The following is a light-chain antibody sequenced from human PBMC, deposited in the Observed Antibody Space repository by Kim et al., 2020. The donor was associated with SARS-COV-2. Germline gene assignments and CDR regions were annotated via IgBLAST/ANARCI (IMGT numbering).Light chain of an antibody. CDR3: QQYNNWPPPVT. V-gene: IGKV3-15*01. CDR2: GAS. Sequence: EIVMTQSPATLSVSPGERATLSCRASQSVRSNLAWYQQKPGQAPRLLIYGASTRATGIPARFSGSGSGTEFTLTISSLQSEDFAVYYCQQYNNWPPPVTFGQGTKLEI. J-gene: IGKJ2*01. CDR1: QSVRSN.